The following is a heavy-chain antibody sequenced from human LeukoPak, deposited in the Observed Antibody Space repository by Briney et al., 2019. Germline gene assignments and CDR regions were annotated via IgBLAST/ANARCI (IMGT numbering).Heavy chain of an antibody. Sequence: GGSLRLSCAASGFTFSSYGMSWVRQAPGKVPEWVSAISGSGGSTYYADSVKGRFTISRDNSKNTLYLQMNSLRAEDTAVYYCATYNWNDADYWGQGTLVTVSS. V-gene: IGHV3-23*01. CDR3: ATYNWNDADY. D-gene: IGHD1-1*01. CDR1: GFTFSSYG. J-gene: IGHJ4*02. CDR2: ISGSGGST.